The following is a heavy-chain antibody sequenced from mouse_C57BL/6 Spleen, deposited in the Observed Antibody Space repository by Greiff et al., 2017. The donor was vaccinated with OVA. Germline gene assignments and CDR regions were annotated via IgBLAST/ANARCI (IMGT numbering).Heavy chain of an antibody. CDR2: ISSGSSTI. J-gene: IGHJ3*01. CDR1: GFTFSDYG. Sequence: DVKLVESGGGLVKPGGSLKLSCAASGFTFSDYGMHWVRQAPEKGLEWVAYISSGSSTIYYADTVKGRFTISRDNAKNTLFLQMTSLRSEDTAMYYCARYYDYDGAWFAYWGQRTLVTVSA. D-gene: IGHD2-4*01. CDR3: ARYYDYDGAWFAY. V-gene: IGHV5-17*01.